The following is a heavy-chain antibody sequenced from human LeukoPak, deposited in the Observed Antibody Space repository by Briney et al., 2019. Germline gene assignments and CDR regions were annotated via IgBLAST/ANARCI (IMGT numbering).Heavy chain of an antibody. V-gene: IGHV1-69*13. CDR2: IIPIFGTA. J-gene: IGHJ4*02. CDR3: ARDPAPYCSSTSCYL. CDR1: GGTFSSYA. Sequence: SVKVSXKASGGTFSSYAISWVRQAPGQGLEWMGGIIPIFGTANYAQKFQGRVTITADESTSTAYMELSSLRSEDTAVYYCARDPAPYCSSTSCYLWGQGTLVTVSS. D-gene: IGHD2-2*01.